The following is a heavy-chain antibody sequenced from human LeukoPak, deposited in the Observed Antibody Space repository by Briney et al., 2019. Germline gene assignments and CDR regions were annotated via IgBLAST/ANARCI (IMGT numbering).Heavy chain of an antibody. CDR3: ARESMVYARYFDY. Sequence: PGRSLRLSCAASGFTFSDYAMHWVRQAPGKGLEWVAVLTYDASDKYYTDSVKGRFTISRDNSKKTVYLQINSLRGEDTAVYYRARESMVYARYFDYWGQGTLVTVSS. J-gene: IGHJ4*02. D-gene: IGHD2-8*01. CDR2: LTYDASDK. CDR1: GFTFSDYA. V-gene: IGHV3-30-3*01.